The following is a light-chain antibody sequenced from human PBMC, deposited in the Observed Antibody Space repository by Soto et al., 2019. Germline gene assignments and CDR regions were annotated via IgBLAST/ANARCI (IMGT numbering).Light chain of an antibody. J-gene: IGKJ1*01. Sequence: DIQMTQSPSTLSASVGDRVTITCRASQSISSWLAWYQQKPGKAPKLLIYDASSLESGVPSRFNGSGSGTDFTLTISSLQPDDFATYYCQQYNSYPWTFGQGTKVEIK. CDR3: QQYNSYPWT. CDR2: DAS. V-gene: IGKV1-5*01. CDR1: QSISSW.